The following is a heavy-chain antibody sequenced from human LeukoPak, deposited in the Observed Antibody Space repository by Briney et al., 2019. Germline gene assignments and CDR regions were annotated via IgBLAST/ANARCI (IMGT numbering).Heavy chain of an antibody. CDR3: ARRSGIAVAGAFDY. D-gene: IGHD6-19*01. J-gene: IGHJ4*02. CDR1: GFTFSNYA. V-gene: IGHV3-23*01. Sequence: PGGSLRLSCAASGFTFSNYAMRWVRQAPGKGLEWVSGISGSGDSTYYADSVKGRFTIPRDNSKNTRYLQMNSLRAEDTAVYYCARRSGIAVAGAFDYWGQGTLVTVSS. CDR2: ISGSGDST.